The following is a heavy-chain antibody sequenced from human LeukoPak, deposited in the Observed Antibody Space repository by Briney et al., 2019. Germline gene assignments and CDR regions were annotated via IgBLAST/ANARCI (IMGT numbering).Heavy chain of an antibody. V-gene: IGHV3-23*01. CDR2: ISGSGGST. J-gene: IGHJ4*02. CDR1: GFTFSSYA. CDR3: AKGGIYSYGRFDY. D-gene: IGHD5-18*01. Sequence: GGSLRLSCAASGFTFSSYAMSWVRQAPGKGLEWVSAISGSGGSTYYADSVKGRFTISRDNSKNTLYLQMNGLRAEDTAVYYCAKGGIYSYGRFDYWGQGTLVTVSS.